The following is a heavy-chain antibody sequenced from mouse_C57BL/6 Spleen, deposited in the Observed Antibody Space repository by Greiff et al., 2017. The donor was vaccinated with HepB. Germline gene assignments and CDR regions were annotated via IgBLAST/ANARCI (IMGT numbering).Heavy chain of an antibody. CDR3: TRKNWFFDY. D-gene: IGHD4-1*01. Sequence: VKLQQSGAELVRPGASVTLSCKASGYTFTDYEMHWVKQTPVHGLEWIGAIDPETGGTAYNQKFKGKAILTADKSSSTAYMELRSLTSEDSAVYYCTRKNWFFDYWGQGTTLTVSS. J-gene: IGHJ2*01. V-gene: IGHV1-15*01. CDR1: GYTFTDYE. CDR2: IDPETGGT.